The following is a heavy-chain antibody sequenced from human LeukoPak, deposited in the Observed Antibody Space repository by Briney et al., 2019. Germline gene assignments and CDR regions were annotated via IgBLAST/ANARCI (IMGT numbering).Heavy chain of an antibody. J-gene: IGHJ6*02. V-gene: IGHV1-69*13. CDR3: AVGGIPGYYYGMDV. D-gene: IGHD3-16*01. CDR1: GGTFSSYA. CDR2: IIPIFGTA. Sequence: GASVKVSCKASGGTFSSYAISWVRQAPGQGLEWMGGIIPIFGTANYAQKFQGRVTITADESTSTAYMELSSLRSEDTAVYYCAVGGIPGYYYGMDVWGQGTTVTVSS.